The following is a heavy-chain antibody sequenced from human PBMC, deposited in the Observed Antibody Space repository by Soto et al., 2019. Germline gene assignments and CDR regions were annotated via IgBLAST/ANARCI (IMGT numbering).Heavy chain of an antibody. CDR1: GFTFSSYA. Sequence: GGSLRLSCSASGFTFSSYAMHWVRRAPGKGLEYVSAISSNGGSTYYADSVKGRFTISRDNSKNTLYLQMSRLRAEDTAVYYCVIDLGGSSTSCYPHWGQGTLVTVSS. J-gene: IGHJ4*02. V-gene: IGHV3-64D*06. D-gene: IGHD2-2*01. CDR2: ISSNGGST. CDR3: VIDLGGSSTSCYPH.